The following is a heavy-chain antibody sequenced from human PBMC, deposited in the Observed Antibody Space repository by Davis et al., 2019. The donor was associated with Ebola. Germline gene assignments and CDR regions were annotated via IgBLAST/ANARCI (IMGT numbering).Heavy chain of an antibody. J-gene: IGHJ6*02. CDR1: GFTFSGSA. Sequence: GESLKISCAASGFTFSGSAMHWVRQASGKGLEWVGRIRSKANSYATAYDASVKGRFNISRDDSKNTAYLQMNSLKTEDTAVYYCTSGPTYYSNYGIYYYYGMDVWGQGTTVTVSS. V-gene: IGHV3-73*01. CDR2: IRSKANSYAT. D-gene: IGHD4-11*01. CDR3: TSGPTYYSNYGIYYYYGMDV.